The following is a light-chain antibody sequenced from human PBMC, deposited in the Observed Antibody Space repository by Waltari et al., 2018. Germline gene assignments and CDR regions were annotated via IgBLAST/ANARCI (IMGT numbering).Light chain of an antibody. Sequence: EIVLTQSPATLSLSPGEGATPSCRASQSVSTYLAWYQQKPGQAPRLLIYDASNRATGIPARFSGSGSGTDFTLTISSLEPEDFAVYYCQHRASWPLTFGGGTKVEIK. CDR3: QHRASWPLT. V-gene: IGKV3-11*01. CDR2: DAS. CDR1: QSVSTY. J-gene: IGKJ4*01.